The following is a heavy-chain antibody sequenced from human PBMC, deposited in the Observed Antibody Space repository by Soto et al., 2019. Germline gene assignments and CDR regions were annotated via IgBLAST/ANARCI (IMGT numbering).Heavy chain of an antibody. Sequence: GGSLRLSCAASGFTFSSYAMSWVRQAPGKGLEWVPAISGSGGSTYYADSVKGRFTISRDNSKNTLYLQMNSLRAEDTAVYYCAKKTWIQLWLPLDYWGQGTLVTVSS. CDR3: AKKTWIQLWLPLDY. CDR2: ISGSGGST. V-gene: IGHV3-23*01. J-gene: IGHJ4*02. D-gene: IGHD5-18*01. CDR1: GFTFSSYA.